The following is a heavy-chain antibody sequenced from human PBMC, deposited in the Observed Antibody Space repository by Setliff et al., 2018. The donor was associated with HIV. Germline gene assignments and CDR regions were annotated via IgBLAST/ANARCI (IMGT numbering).Heavy chain of an antibody. CDR3: ARWGDGYNSYDS. CDR1: GGSISNSDFY. Sequence: SETLSLTCTVSGGSISNSDFYWGWIRQSPGKGLEWIGSIYYRGATYYNPTLQSRVTISADTSKNQFYLKLTSVTAADTAVYYCARWGDGYNSYDSWGQGTLVTVSS. D-gene: IGHD5-12*01. CDR2: IYYRGAT. V-gene: IGHV4-39*07. J-gene: IGHJ4*02.